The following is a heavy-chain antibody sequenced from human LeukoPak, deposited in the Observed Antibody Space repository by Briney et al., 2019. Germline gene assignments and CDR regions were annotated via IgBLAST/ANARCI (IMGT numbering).Heavy chain of an antibody. CDR3: ARHCSGGSCYADY. J-gene: IGHJ4*02. CDR1: GGSFSGYY. CDR2: INHSGST. V-gene: IGHV4-34*01. Sequence: PSETLSLTCAVYGGSFSGYYWSWIRQPPGKGLEWIGEINHSGSTNYNPSLESRVTISVDTSKNQFSLKLSSVTAADTAVYYCARHCSGGSCYADYWGQGTLVTVSS. D-gene: IGHD2-15*01.